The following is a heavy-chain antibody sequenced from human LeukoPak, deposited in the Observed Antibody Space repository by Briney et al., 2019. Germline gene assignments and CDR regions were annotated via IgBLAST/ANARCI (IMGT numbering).Heavy chain of an antibody. CDR2: ISYDGSNK. D-gene: IGHD4-17*01. J-gene: IGHJ4*02. CDR1: GFTFSSYG. CDR3: AKDHPDDYGDYIDY. V-gene: IGHV3-30*18. Sequence: GRSLRLSCAASGFTFSSYGMHWVRQAPGKGLEWVAVISYDGSNKYYADSVKGRFTISRDISKNTLYLQMNSLRAEDTAVYYCAKDHPDDYGDYIDYWGQGTLVTVSS.